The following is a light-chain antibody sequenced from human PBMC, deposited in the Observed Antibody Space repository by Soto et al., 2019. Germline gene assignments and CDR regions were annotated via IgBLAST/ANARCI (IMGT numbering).Light chain of an antibody. Sequence: QSGLTQPASVSGSPGQSITSSCIGTSGDVGNYNYVSWYQQHPGKVPKLMIYEVSNRPSGVSHRFSGSKSGNTASLTISGLQAEDEADYYCSSYTTSSTYVFGTGTKVTVL. CDR2: EVS. J-gene: IGLJ1*01. V-gene: IGLV2-14*01. CDR1: SGDVGNYNY. CDR3: SSYTTSSTYV.